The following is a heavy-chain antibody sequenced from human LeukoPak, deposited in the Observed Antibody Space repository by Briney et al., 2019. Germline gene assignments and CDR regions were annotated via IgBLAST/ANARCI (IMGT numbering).Heavy chain of an antibody. Sequence: SETLSLSCTVSDGSFSSFSWSWIRQPAGKGLEWIGYIQLSGNTNYNPALKSRVSISLDTSKNQFSLHLSSVTAADTAVYYCARLIRAWNDHFDPWGQGTLVTV. V-gene: IGHV4-4*09. CDR1: DGSFSSFS. CDR3: ARLIRAWNDHFDP. CDR2: IQLSGNT. J-gene: IGHJ5*02. D-gene: IGHD1-1*01.